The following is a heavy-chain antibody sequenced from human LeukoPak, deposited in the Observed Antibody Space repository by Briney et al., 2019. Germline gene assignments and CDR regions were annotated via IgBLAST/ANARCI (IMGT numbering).Heavy chain of an antibody. V-gene: IGHV3-33*01. CDR3: ARDGVGLHLDY. CDR1: GFTFSSYG. CDR2: IWYDGSNK. Sequence: PGRSLRLSCAASGFTFSSYGMHWVRQAPGKGPEWVAVIWYDGSNKYYADSVKGRFTISRDNSKNTLYLQMNSLRAEDTAVYYCARDGVGLHLDYWGQGTLVTVSS. J-gene: IGHJ4*02. D-gene: IGHD2-15*01.